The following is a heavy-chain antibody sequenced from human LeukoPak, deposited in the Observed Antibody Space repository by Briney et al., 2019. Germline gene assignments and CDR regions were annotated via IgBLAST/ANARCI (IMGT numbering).Heavy chain of an antibody. CDR1: GGSISSGSYY. D-gene: IGHD3-10*01. J-gene: IGHJ6*03. CDR3: ARVSITMVRGVIITYYYYYMDV. Sequence: SQTLSLTCTVSGGSISSGSYYWSWIRQPAGKGLEWIGRIYTSGSTNYNPSLKSRVTISVDTSKNQFSLKLSSVTAADTAVYYCARVSITMVRGVIITYYYYYMDVWGKGTTVTISS. CDR2: IYTSGST. V-gene: IGHV4-61*02.